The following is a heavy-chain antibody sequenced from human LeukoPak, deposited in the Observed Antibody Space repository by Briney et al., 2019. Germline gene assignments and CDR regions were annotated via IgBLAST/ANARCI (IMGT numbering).Heavy chain of an antibody. D-gene: IGHD1-1*01. CDR1: GGPLNNYY. V-gene: IGHV4-59*13. Sequence: SETLSLTCTVSGGPLNNYYWSWIRLPPGKGMEWAGYISYSGSTNYSPSLESRVSISIDTSKKQFSLNLRSVTAADTAVYYCARDLFAQTTGTLHLWGQGTLVTVSS. CDR2: ISYSGST. CDR3: ARDLFAQTTGTLHL. J-gene: IGHJ5*02.